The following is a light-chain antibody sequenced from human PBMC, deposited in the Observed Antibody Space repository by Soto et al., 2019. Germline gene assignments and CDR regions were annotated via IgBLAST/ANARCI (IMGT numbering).Light chain of an antibody. CDR2: DAS. J-gene: IGKJ4*01. V-gene: IGKV3-11*01. Sequence: EIVLTQSPATLSLSPGERATLSCRASQSVSSYLAWYQQKPGQAPRLLIYDASNRATGIPARFSGSGSGTDFTLTISRLEPEDFAVFYCQQYGSLFGGGTKVDIK. CDR3: QQYGSL. CDR1: QSVSSY.